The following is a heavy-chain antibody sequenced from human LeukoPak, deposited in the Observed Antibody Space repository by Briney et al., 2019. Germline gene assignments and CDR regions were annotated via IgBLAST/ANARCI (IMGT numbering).Heavy chain of an antibody. CDR2: ISSSSSYT. CDR3: ARGYSYGSY. Sequence: GGSLRLSCAASGFTFSDYDMSWIRQAPGKGLEWVSYISSSSSYTKYADSVKGRFTTSRDNAKNSLYLQMNSLRAEDTAVYYCARGYSYGSYWGQGTLVTVSS. V-gene: IGHV3-11*05. D-gene: IGHD5-18*01. CDR1: GFTFSDYD. J-gene: IGHJ4*02.